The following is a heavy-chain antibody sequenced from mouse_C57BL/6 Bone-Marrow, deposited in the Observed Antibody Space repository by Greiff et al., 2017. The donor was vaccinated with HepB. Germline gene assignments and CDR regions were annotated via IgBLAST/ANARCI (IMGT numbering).Heavy chain of an antibody. CDR1: GFTFSNYW. J-gene: IGHJ2*01. D-gene: IGHD3-2*02. CDR2: IRLKSDNYAT. Sequence: EVKLVESGGGLVQPGGSMKLSCVASGFTFSNYWMNWVRQSPEKGLEWVAQIRLKSDNYATHYAESVKGRFTISRDDSKSSVYLQMNNLRAEDTGIYYCTGRTAQATYFDYWGQGTTLTVSS. CDR3: TGRTAQATYFDY. V-gene: IGHV6-3*01.